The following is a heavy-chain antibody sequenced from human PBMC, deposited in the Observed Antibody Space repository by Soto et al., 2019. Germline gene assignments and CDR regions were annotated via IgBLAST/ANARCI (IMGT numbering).Heavy chain of an antibody. V-gene: IGHV4-31*03. Sequence: PSQTLSLTCTVSAGSISSGGYYWSWIRQHPGKGLEWIGYIYYSGSTYYNPSLKSRVTISVDTSKNQFSLKLSSVTAADTAVYYCARHPNYYDSSGYYDGSYFDYWGQGTLVTVSS. J-gene: IGHJ4*02. CDR2: IYYSGST. CDR1: AGSISSGGYY. D-gene: IGHD3-22*01. CDR3: ARHPNYYDSSGYYDGSYFDY.